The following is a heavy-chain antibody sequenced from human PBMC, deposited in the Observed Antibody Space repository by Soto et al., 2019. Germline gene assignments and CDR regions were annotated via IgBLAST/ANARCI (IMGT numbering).Heavy chain of an antibody. CDR2: SSPRGDTI. CDR1: GFSLANYP. D-gene: IGHD6-19*01. V-gene: IGHV3-48*02. Sequence: VGSLRLSCVASGFSLANYPMNWVRQTPGKGLEWISYSSPRGDTIYYADSVEGRFTISRDNARNSLSPHMSSLRDEDSALYYCAKGPHTNVGWPYYFESWGQGVPVTVSS. CDR3: AKGPHTNVGWPYYFES. J-gene: IGHJ4*02.